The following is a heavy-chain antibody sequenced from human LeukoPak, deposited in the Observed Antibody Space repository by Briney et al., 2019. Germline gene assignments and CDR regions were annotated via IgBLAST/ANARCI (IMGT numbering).Heavy chain of an antibody. CDR1: GFSFSTYS. Sequence: GGSLRLSCAASGFSFSTYSMNWVRQAPGKGLEWVSFISGSGTSIDYVDSVKGRFTVSRDNGKNSLFLHMNSLRAEDTAVYYCARKNTTSSEDYWGQGTLATVSS. J-gene: IGHJ4*02. CDR2: ISGSGTSI. D-gene: IGHD6-6*01. V-gene: IGHV3-48*01. CDR3: ARKNTTSSEDY.